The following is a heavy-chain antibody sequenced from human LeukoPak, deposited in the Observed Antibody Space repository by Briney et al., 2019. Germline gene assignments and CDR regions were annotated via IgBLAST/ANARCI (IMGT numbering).Heavy chain of an antibody. D-gene: IGHD6-13*01. J-gene: IGHJ4*02. Sequence: PGGSLRLSCAASGFTFSSYAMSWVRQAPGKGLEWVSAISGSGGSTYYADSVKGRFTISRDNSKNTLYLQMNSLRAEDTAVYYCAKEGVDGSSWYWAYYFDYWGQGTLVTVSS. CDR3: AKEGVDGSSWYWAYYFDY. CDR2: ISGSGGST. V-gene: IGHV3-23*01. CDR1: GFTFSSYA.